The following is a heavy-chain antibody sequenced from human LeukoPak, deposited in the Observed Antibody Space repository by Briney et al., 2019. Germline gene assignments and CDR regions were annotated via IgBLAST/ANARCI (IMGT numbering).Heavy chain of an antibody. Sequence: GGSLRLSCAASGVTFSSYGMHWVRQAPGKGLEWVAVISYDGSNKYYADSVKGRFTISRDNSKNTLYLQMNSLRAEDTAVYYCAKDEGGSPYWGQGTLVTVSS. CDR3: AKDEGGSPY. V-gene: IGHV3-30*18. CDR2: ISYDGSNK. CDR1: GVTFSSYG. D-gene: IGHD1-26*01. J-gene: IGHJ4*02.